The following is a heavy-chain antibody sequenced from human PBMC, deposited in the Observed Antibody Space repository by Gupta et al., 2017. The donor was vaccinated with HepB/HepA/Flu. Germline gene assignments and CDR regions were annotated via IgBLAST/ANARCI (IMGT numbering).Heavy chain of an antibody. Sequence: PSCATPGFTVSSNYMSWVRQAPGKGLEWVSVIYSGGSTYYADSVKGRFTISRDNSKNTLYLQMNSLRAEDTAVYYCARGLWFGYGMDVWGQGTTVTVSS. CDR3: ARGLWFGYGMDV. CDR1: GFTVSSNY. V-gene: IGHV3-66*01. CDR2: IYSGGST. J-gene: IGHJ6*02. D-gene: IGHD3-10*01.